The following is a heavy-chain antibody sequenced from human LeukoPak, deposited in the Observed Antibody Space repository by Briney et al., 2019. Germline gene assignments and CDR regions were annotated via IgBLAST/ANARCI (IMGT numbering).Heavy chain of an antibody. CDR3: AVRAPAVKCN. V-gene: IGHV3-7*01. CDR1: GFTFSYFW. D-gene: IGHD6-19*01. CDR2: IKQDGSER. J-gene: IGHJ4*02. Sequence: PGGSLRLSCAASGFTFSYFWMSWVRQAPGKGLEWVANIKQDGSERYYVDSVKGRFTISRDNAKNSLSPQMNSLRAEDTAVYYCAVRAPAVKCNWGQGTLVTVSS.